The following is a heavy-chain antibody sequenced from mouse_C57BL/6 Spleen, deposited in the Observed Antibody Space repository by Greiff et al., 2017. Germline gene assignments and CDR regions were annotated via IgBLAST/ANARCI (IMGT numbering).Heavy chain of an antibody. D-gene: IGHD2-3*01. V-gene: IGHV1-55*01. CDR3: ARSGDGYYVGFAY. CDR1: GYTFTSYW. J-gene: IGHJ3*01. Sequence: VQLQQPGAELVKPGASVQMSCKASGYTFTSYWITWVKQRPGQGLEWIGDIYPGSGSTNYNEKFKSKATLTVDTSSSTAYMQLSSLTSEDSAVYYGARSGDGYYVGFAYWGQGTLVTVSA. CDR2: IYPGSGST.